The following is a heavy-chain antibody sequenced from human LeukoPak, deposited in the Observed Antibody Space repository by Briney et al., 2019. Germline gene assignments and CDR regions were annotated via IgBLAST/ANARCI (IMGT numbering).Heavy chain of an antibody. D-gene: IGHD5/OR15-5a*01. CDR3: AAHVLFDSNNYSFWFDP. CDR1: GASINSYW. Sequence: SEALSPTCSVSGASINSYWWSWVRQPPERGLEWIAYIHHSGGTKYNPSLRSRATISLDTSKNQVSLMLTSVTAADTAVYFCAAHVLFDSNNYSFWFDPWGQGTLVTVSP. V-gene: IGHV4-59*08. CDR2: IHHSGGT. J-gene: IGHJ5*02.